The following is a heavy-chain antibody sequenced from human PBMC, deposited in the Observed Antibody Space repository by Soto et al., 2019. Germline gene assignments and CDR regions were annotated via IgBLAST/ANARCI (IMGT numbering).Heavy chain of an antibody. CDR3: PRYSNNWFQTEGMDV. CDR2: IDTMGNT. V-gene: IGHV4-4*07. D-gene: IGHD6-13*01. CDR1: VDSITTYY. Sequence: QVQLQESGPGLVKASETLSLTCTVSVDSITTYYWSWIRQPAGKGLEWIGRIDTMGNTNYNPSLKSRLTMTVDTSKKQFSLKLPSVTAADMAVYYCPRYSNNWFQTEGMDVWGQGTPVTVSS. J-gene: IGHJ6*02.